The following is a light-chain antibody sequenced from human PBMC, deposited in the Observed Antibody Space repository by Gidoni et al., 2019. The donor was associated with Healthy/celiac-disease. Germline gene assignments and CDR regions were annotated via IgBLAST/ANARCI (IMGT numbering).Light chain of an antibody. J-gene: IGKJ3*01. CDR2: WAS. Sequence: DIVMTQSPDSLAVSLGERATINCKSSQSVLYSSNNKNYLAWYQQKPGQPPKLLIYWASTRESGVHDRFSGSGSGTDFTLTISSLQAEDVAVYYCQQYYSTPFTFGPGTKVDIK. V-gene: IGKV4-1*01. CDR3: QQYYSTPFT. CDR1: QSVLYSSNNKNY.